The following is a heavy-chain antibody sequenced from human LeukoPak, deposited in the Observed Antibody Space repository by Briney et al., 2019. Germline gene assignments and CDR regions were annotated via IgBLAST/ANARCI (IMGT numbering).Heavy chain of an antibody. CDR2: IYYSGST. Sequence: SETLSLTCTVSGGSISTYSWTWIRQPPGKGLEWIGNIYYSGSTNYNPSLKSRVTISIDTSKNQFSLKLTSVTAADTAVYYCARSSEYGDPFNYWGQGTLVTVSS. V-gene: IGHV4-59*08. D-gene: IGHD4-17*01. CDR3: ARSSEYGDPFNY. J-gene: IGHJ4*02. CDR1: GGSISTYS.